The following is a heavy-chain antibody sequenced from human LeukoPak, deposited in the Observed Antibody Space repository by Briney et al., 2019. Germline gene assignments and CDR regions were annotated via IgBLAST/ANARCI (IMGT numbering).Heavy chain of an antibody. CDR3: ARVFTMIVVDRTYYFDY. Sequence: GGSLRLSCAASGFTFSSYWMSWVRQAPGKGLEWVANIKQAGSEKYYVDSVKGRFTISRDNAKNSLYLQMNSLRAEDTAVYYCARVFTMIVVDRTYYFDYWGQGTLVTVSS. CDR2: IKQAGSEK. CDR1: GFTFSSYW. D-gene: IGHD3-22*01. J-gene: IGHJ4*02. V-gene: IGHV3-7*01.